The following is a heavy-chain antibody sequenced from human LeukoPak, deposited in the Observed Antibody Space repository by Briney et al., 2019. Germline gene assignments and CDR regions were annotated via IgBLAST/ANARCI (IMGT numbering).Heavy chain of an antibody. Sequence: GASVKVSCKASGYTFTGYYMHWVRQAPGQGLEWMGWINPNSGGTNYAQKFQGKVTMTRDTSISTAYMELSRLRSDDTPVYYCARAARGAFHIWGQGAMVADSS. CDR3: ARAARGAFHI. V-gene: IGHV1-2*02. CDR2: INPNSGGT. J-gene: IGHJ3*02. CDR1: GYTFTGYY. D-gene: IGHD3-10*01.